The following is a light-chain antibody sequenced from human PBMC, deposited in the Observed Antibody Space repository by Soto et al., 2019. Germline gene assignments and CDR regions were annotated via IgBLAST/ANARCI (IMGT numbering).Light chain of an antibody. Sequence: SYVLTQPSSVSVAPGKTARITCGENNIGSKSVHWYQQEPGQAPVLVISYDTDRPSGIPERFSGSNSGNTATLTISRVEAGDEADYYCQVWDSINDHPYVVFGGGTKLTVL. CDR1: NIGSKS. CDR3: QVWDSINDHPYVV. J-gene: IGLJ2*01. CDR2: YDT. V-gene: IGLV3-21*04.